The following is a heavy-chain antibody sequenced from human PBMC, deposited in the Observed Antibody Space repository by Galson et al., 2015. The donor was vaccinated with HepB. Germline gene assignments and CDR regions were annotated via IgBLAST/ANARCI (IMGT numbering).Heavy chain of an antibody. D-gene: IGHD3-3*01. CDR1: GFTFGRYS. J-gene: IGHJ6*03. V-gene: IGHV3-48*01. CDR2: ISSTSGSI. CDR3: ARDLSGFVDSDYYDSYHYMAV. Sequence: SLRLSCAASGFTFGRYSINWVRQAPGKGLEWLSYISSTSGSIYYADSVKGRFTISRDNAKNSMYLQMNSLRAEDTAVYYCARDLSGFVDSDYYDSYHYMAVWGKGTTVTVSS.